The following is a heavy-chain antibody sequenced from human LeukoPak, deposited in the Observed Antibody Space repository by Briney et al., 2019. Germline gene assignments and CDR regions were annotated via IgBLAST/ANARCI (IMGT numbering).Heavy chain of an antibody. CDR1: GITFSNYW. D-gene: IGHD2-15*01. CDR3: ASCSGGSCYTPLTY. Sequence: GGSLRLSCAASGITFSNYWMSWVRQAPGKGLEWVANIKQDGSEKYYVDSVKGRFTISRDNAKNSLYLQMDSLRAEDTAVYYCASCSGGSCYTPLTYWGQGTLVTVSS. V-gene: IGHV3-7*01. J-gene: IGHJ4*02. CDR2: IKQDGSEK.